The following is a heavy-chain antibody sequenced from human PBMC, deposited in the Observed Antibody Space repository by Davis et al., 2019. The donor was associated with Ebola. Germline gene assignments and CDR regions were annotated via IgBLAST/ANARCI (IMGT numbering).Heavy chain of an antibody. J-gene: IGHJ3*02. CDR2: MNPNSGNT. Sequence: ASVTVSCLASGYSFTNYDINWVRQATGLRLEWTGWMNPNSGNTGYAQKFHGRVTITRDTSISTAYMELSSLRSEDTAVYYCARGQEMATINGAFDIWGQGTMVTVSS. V-gene: IGHV1-8*02. CDR3: ARGQEMATINGAFDI. CDR1: GYSFTNYD. D-gene: IGHD5-24*01.